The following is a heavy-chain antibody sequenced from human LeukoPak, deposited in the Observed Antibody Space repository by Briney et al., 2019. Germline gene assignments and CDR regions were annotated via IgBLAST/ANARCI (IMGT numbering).Heavy chain of an antibody. CDR2: FDPEDGET. Sequence: ASVTVSCTVSGYTLTELSMHWVRQAPGKGLEWMGGFDPEDGETIYAQKFQGRVTMTEDTSTDTAYMELSSLRSEDTAVYYYATDQGQWLEGADYGMDVWGQGTTVTVSS. D-gene: IGHD6-19*01. CDR1: GYTLTELS. CDR3: ATDQGQWLEGADYGMDV. V-gene: IGHV1-24*01. J-gene: IGHJ6*02.